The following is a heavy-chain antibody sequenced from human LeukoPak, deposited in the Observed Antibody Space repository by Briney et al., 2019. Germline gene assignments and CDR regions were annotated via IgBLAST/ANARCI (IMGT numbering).Heavy chain of an antibody. V-gene: IGHV3-21*01. CDR1: GFTFRAFR. D-gene: IGHD1-26*01. CDR3: VRDSGSSYGYYFLH. CDR2: ISSSSSHM. Sequence: GGSLRLSCAASGFTFRAFRMNWVRQAPGKGLEWVSSISSSSSHMFYADSVKGRFSISRDNADNSLYLQMNSLRAEDTAVYYCVRDSGSSYGYYFLHWGQGTLVTVSS. J-gene: IGHJ1*01.